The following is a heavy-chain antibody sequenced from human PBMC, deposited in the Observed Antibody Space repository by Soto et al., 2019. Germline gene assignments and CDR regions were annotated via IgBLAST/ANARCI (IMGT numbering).Heavy chain of an antibody. V-gene: IGHV4-39*07. CDR1: GDSISSSSYY. CDR3: ARVPDR. D-gene: IGHD2-2*01. J-gene: IGHJ5*02. Sequence: SETLSLTCTVSGDSISSSSYYWGWIRQPPGKGLEWIGSIYYSGNTYYNPSLKSRVTISVDTAKNQFSLKLSSVTAVDTAVYYCARVPDRWGQGTLVTVSS. CDR2: IYYSGNT.